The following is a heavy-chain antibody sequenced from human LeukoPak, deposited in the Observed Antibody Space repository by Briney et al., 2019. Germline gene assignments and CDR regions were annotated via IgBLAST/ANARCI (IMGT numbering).Heavy chain of an antibody. CDR2: IYHSGST. CDR3: ASSGAGSSKDY. Sequence: SGTLSLTCAVSGCSISSGNWWSWVRPPPGKGLEWVGEIYHSGSTNYNPSLKSRVTISVDKSKNQFSLKLRSVTAAETAVYYCASSGAGSSKDYWGQGTLVTVSS. J-gene: IGHJ4*02. CDR1: GCSISSGNW. D-gene: IGHD3-10*01. V-gene: IGHV4-4*02.